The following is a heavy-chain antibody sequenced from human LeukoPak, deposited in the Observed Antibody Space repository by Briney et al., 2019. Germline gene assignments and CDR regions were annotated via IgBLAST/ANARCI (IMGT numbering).Heavy chain of an antibody. Sequence: GGSLRLSCTVSGFTVSSNSMSWVRQAPGKGLEWVSFIYSGTIHYSDSVKGRFTISRDNSKNTLYLQMNSLRAEDTAVYYCAKDRAIFGVVTGRWGQGTLVTVSS. D-gene: IGHD3-3*01. CDR2: IYSGTI. CDR3: AKDRAIFGVVTGR. J-gene: IGHJ4*02. V-gene: IGHV3-53*01. CDR1: GFTVSSNS.